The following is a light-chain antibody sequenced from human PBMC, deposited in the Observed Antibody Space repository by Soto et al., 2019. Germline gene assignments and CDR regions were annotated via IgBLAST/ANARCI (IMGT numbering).Light chain of an antibody. V-gene: IGKV3-15*01. CDR1: QSVSSK. CDR2: GAS. CDR3: QQYNSWPPT. Sequence: EEVMTQSPATLSVSPGARATLSCRASQSVSSKLAWYQQKPGQAPRLPIYGASTRATDIPARFSGSGSGTEFTLSISSLQSEDFAVYYCQQYNSWPPTFGQGTRLEIK. J-gene: IGKJ5*01.